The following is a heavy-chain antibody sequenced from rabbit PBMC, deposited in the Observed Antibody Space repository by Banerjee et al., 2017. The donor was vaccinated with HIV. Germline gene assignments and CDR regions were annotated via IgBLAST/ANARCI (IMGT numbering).Heavy chain of an antibody. CDR1: GFSFSNKYV. CDR2: INTSSGNP. D-gene: IGHD1-1*01. V-gene: IGHV1S45*01. J-gene: IGHJ6*01. Sequence: QEQLAESGGALVKPEGSLTLTCTAYGFSFSNKYVMCWVRQAPGKGLEWIACINTSSGNPVYASWAKVRCTISKTSSTTVTLQMTSLTVADTATYFCARDRSGKIADILWGPGTRVTV. CDR3: ARDRSGKIADIL.